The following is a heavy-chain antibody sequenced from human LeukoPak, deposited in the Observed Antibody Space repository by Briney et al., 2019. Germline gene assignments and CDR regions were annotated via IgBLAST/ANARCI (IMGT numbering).Heavy chain of an antibody. CDR2: IFYTGST. CDR3: ARDYYESSGYYVSNY. D-gene: IGHD3-22*01. V-gene: IGHV4-61*01. CDR1: GGSVSSGSYY. Sequence: SETLSLTCTMSGGSVSSGSYYWSWIRQPPGKGLEWIGYIFYTGSTNYNPSLKSRVTISVDTSKNQFSLKLNSVTAADTAVYYCARDYYESSGYYVSNYWGQGTLVTVSS. J-gene: IGHJ4*02.